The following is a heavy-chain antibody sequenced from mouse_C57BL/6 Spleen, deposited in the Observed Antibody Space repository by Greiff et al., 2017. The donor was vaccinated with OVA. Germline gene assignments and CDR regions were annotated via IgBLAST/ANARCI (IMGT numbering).Heavy chain of an antibody. V-gene: IGHV1-62-2*01. CDR3: ARHEGGYYYGSSPPFDY. D-gene: IGHD1-1*01. Sequence: QVQLVESGAELVKPGASVKLSWKGSGYTFTEYTIHWVKQRSGQGLEWIGWFYPGSGSIKYNEKFKDKATLTANKSSSTVYMELSRLTSEDSAVYFCARHEGGYYYGSSPPFDYWGQGTTLTVSS. CDR1: GYTFTEYT. CDR2: FYPGSGSI. J-gene: IGHJ2*01.